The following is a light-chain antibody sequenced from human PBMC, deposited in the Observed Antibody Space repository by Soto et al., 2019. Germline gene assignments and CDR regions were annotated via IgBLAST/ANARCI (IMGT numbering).Light chain of an antibody. J-gene: IGKJ5*01. CDR1: QRVTSNC. CDR3: QQSGRSYT. Sequence: GTLFLFPQARPTLSCRASQRVTSNCLAWYQQKPGQSPRLLVYGASSRATGISDRFSGSGSGPDFTLTICRLETEEYAVYYRQQSGRSYTFGQASPLEI. V-gene: IGKV3-20*01. CDR2: GAS.